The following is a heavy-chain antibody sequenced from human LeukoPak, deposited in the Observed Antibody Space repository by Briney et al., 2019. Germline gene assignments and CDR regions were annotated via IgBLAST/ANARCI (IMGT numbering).Heavy chain of an antibody. CDR1: GFTFSNHA. J-gene: IGHJ4*02. D-gene: IGHD3-22*01. CDR3: ARATPYYYDSSVQFDY. Sequence: GGSLRLSCAASGFTFSNHAMSWVRQAPGKGLEWVSAIGSSGGNTYYADSVKGRFTISRDNSKNTLYLQMNSLRAEDTAVYYCARATPYYYDSSVQFDYWGQGTLVTVSS. V-gene: IGHV3-23*01. CDR2: IGSSGGNT.